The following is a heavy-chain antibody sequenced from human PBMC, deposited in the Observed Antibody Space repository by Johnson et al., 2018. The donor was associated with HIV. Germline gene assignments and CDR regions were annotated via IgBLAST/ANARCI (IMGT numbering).Heavy chain of an antibody. Sequence: VQLVESGGGLVQPGGSLRLSCAASGFTFSSYAMYWVRQAPGKGLEYVSAISSKGGSTYYANSVKGRFTISRDNSKNTLYLQMGSLRVEDMGIYYCAMPYYFDSGVYQWGQGTMVTVSS. V-gene: IGHV3-64*01. CDR2: ISSKGGST. CDR3: AMPYYFDSGVYQ. D-gene: IGHD3-22*01. J-gene: IGHJ3*01. CDR1: GFTFSSYA.